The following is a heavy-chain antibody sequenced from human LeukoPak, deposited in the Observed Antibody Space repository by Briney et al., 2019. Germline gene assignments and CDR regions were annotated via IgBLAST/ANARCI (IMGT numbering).Heavy chain of an antibody. CDR2: IIPIFGTA. CDR3: ARDAMVVTPHAFDI. D-gene: IGHD4-23*01. V-gene: IGHV1-69*05. Sequence: VASVKVSCKASGGTFSSYAISWVRQAPGQGLEWMGRIIPIFGTANYAQKFQGRVTITTDESTSTAYMELSSLRSEDTAVYYCARDAMVVTPHAFDIWGQGTMVTVSS. CDR1: GGTFSSYA. J-gene: IGHJ3*02.